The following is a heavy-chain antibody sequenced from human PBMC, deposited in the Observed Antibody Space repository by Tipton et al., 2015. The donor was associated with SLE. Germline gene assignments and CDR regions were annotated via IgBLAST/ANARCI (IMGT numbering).Heavy chain of an antibody. V-gene: IGHV3-23*01. Sequence: SLRLSCATSGFTFSSYALSWVRQAPGKGLEWVSGISGSGGSTYYADSVKGRFTISRDNSKNTLYLQMNSLRAEDTAVYYCAKLPGSWPRAGDVFDIWGQGTMVTVSS. CDR1: GFTFSSYA. CDR3: AKLPGSWPRAGDVFDI. D-gene: IGHD6-13*01. CDR2: ISGSGGST. J-gene: IGHJ3*02.